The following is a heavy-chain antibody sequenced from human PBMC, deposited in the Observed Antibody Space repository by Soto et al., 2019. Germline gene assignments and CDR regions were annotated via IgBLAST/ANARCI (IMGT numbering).Heavy chain of an antibody. CDR1: GFTFNDYW. CDR3: ARVYRTSWYAYDN. Sequence: PGGSLRLSCAASGFTFNDYWMHWVRQGPGKGLLWVSRINSDGSSTSYADSVKGRFTISRDNAKNTLYLEMNSLRAEDTAVYYCARVYRTSWYAYDNWGQGTLVTVPS. J-gene: IGHJ4*02. D-gene: IGHD6-13*01. V-gene: IGHV3-74*01. CDR2: INSDGSST.